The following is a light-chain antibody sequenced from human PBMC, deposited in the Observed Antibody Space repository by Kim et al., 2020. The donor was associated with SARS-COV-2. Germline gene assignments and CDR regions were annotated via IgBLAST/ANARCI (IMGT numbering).Light chain of an antibody. J-gene: IGKJ4*01. Sequence: DIVMTQSPVSLPVTPGEPASISCRSSQSLLHSNGFYYLYWYLLKPGQSPQHLIYLGSTRASGVPVRFSGSGSGTDFTLKNRRLEAEDGGMHYCMQTLKTPVTLGAETEVDIK. CDR1: QSLLHSNGFYY. V-gene: IGKV2-28*01. CDR3: MQTLKTPVT. CDR2: LGS.